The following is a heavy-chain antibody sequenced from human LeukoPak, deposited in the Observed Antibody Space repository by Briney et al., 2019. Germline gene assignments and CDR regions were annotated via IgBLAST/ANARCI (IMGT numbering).Heavy chain of an antibody. D-gene: IGHD3-10*01. CDR2: IYYSGST. Sequence: SETLSLTCTVSGGSISSYYWSWIRQPPGKGLEWIGYIYYSGSTNYNPSLKSRVTISVDTSKNQFSLKLSSVTAADTAVYYCARGREPTMVRGVMRSHGAFDIWGQGTMVTVSS. CDR1: GGSISSYY. J-gene: IGHJ3*02. CDR3: ARGREPTMVRGVMRSHGAFDI. V-gene: IGHV4-59*12.